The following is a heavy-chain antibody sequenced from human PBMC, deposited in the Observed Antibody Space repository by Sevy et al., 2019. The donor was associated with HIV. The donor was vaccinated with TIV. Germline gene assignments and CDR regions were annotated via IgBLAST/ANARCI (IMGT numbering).Heavy chain of an antibody. Sequence: GGSLRLSCAASGFTFSNAWMSWVRQAPGKGLEWVGRIKSKTDGGTTDYAAPVKGRFTISRDDSKNTLYLQMNSLKTEDKAVYYCTTLGSRGADIVVVPAARYYYYGMDVWGQGTTVTVSS. V-gene: IGHV3-15*01. CDR1: GFTFSNAW. D-gene: IGHD2-2*01. CDR3: TTLGSRGADIVVVPAARYYYYGMDV. CDR2: IKSKTDGGTT. J-gene: IGHJ6*02.